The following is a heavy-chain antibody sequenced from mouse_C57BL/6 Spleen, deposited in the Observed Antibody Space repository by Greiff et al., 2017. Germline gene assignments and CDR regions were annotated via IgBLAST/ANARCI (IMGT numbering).Heavy chain of an antibody. J-gene: IGHJ3*01. CDR3: ARSHYDGSSYTWFAY. Sequence: QVQLQQSGAELVKPGASVQISCKASGYAFSSYWMNWVKQRPGKGLEWIGQIYPGDGDTNYNGKFKGKATLTADKSSSTAYMQLSSLTSEDSAVYFCARSHYDGSSYTWFAYWGQGTLVTVSA. CDR2: IYPGDGDT. D-gene: IGHD1-1*01. CDR1: GYAFSSYW. V-gene: IGHV1-80*01.